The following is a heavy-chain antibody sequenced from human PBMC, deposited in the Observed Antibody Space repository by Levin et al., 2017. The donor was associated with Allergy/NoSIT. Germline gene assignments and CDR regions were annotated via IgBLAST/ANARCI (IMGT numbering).Heavy chain of an antibody. Sequence: SETLSLTCTVSGGSISSSSYYWGWIRQPPGKGLEWIGSIYYSGSTYYNPSLKSRVTMSVDTSKNQFSLKLSSVTAADTAVYYCARANGDYQTYYYYGMDVWGQGTTVTVSS. D-gene: IGHD4-17*01. CDR2: IYYSGST. CDR3: ARANGDYQTYYYYGMDV. J-gene: IGHJ6*02. CDR1: GGSISSSSYY. V-gene: IGHV4-39*07.